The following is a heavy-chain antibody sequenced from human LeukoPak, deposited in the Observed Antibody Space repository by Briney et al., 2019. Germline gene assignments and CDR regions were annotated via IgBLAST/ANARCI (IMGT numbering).Heavy chain of an antibody. CDR3: ARSSGSYYDFKRAFDI. CDR1: GGSISSGGYY. D-gene: IGHD1-26*01. V-gene: IGHV4-30-2*01. CDR2: IYHSGST. Sequence: SETLSLTCTVSGGSISSGGYYWSWIRQPPGKGLEWIGYIYHSGSTYYNPSLKSRVTISVDRSKNQFSLKLSSVTAADTAVYYCARSSGSYYDFKRAFDIWGQGTMVTVSS. J-gene: IGHJ3*02.